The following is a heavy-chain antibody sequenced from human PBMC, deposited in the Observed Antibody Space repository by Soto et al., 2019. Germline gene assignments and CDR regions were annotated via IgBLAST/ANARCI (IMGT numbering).Heavy chain of an antibody. CDR1: GGTFSSYA. J-gene: IGHJ6*02. V-gene: IGHV1-69*01. D-gene: IGHD3-10*01. CDR2: IIPIFGTA. CDR3: ARVRYYGSGSYNYYYYYYGMDV. Sequence: QVQLVQSGAEVKKPGSSVKVSCKASGGTFSSYAISWVRQAPGQGLEWMGGIIPIFGTANYAQKFQGRVTITADESTSKAYMELSSLRSEDTAVYYCARVRYYGSGSYNYYYYYYGMDVWGQGTTVTVSS.